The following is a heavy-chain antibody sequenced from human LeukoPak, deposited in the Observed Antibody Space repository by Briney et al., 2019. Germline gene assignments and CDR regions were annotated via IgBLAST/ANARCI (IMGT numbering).Heavy chain of an antibody. J-gene: IGHJ6*03. CDR3: ARDHQIRGSYPRYYYMDV. Sequence: SETLYLTCTVSGGSISNYYCSWIRQPPGKGLEWIGYIYYSGSTYYNPSLKSRVTISVDTSKNQFSLKLRSVTAADTAVYYCARDHQIRGSYPRYYYMDVWGKGTTVTVSS. D-gene: IGHD1-26*01. CDR2: IYYSGST. CDR1: GGSISNYY. V-gene: IGHV4-59*01.